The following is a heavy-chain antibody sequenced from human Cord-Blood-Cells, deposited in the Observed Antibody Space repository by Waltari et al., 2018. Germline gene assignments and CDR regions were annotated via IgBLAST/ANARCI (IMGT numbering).Heavy chain of an antibody. Sequence: GQLLESGGGLVQPGGSLRLSCAASGFTFSSYAMSWVRQAPGKGLEWVSAISGSGGSTYYADSVKGRFTISRDNSKNTLYLQMNSLRAEDTAVYYCAKDHIMMTFGGVIADAFDIWGQGTMVTVSS. CDR2: ISGSGGST. CDR1: GFTFSSYA. V-gene: IGHV3-23*01. CDR3: AKDHIMMTFGGVIADAFDI. J-gene: IGHJ3*02. D-gene: IGHD3-16*02.